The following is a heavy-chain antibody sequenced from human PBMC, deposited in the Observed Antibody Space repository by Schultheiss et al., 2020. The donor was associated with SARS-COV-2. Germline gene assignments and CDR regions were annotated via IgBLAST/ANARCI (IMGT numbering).Heavy chain of an antibody. Sequence: GGSLRLSCAASRLSFTIPTTQSVRQAPGKGLVWVSRINSDGSSTSYADSVKGRFTISRDNAKNTLYLQMNSLRAEDTAVYYCAGGSYYRGFDPWGQGTLVTVSS. J-gene: IGHJ5*02. D-gene: IGHD1-26*01. V-gene: IGHV3-74*01. CDR3: AGGSYYRGFDP. CDR2: INSDGSST. CDR1: RLSFTIPT.